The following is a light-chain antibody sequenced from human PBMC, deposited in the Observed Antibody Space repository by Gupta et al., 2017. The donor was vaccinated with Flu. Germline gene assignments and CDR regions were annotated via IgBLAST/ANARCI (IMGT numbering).Light chain of an antibody. CDR1: SGHSNYA. CDR3: QAWGFGFRV. V-gene: IGLV4-69*01. J-gene: IGLJ3*02. CDR2: INSDGSH. Sequence: QLVLTQSPSASASLGASVKLTCTLSSGHSNYAIAWHQQHPEKGPRYLMKINSDGSHSKGDGIPDGFSGSSSGAERYLTISSLQSEDEADDYCQAWGFGFRVFGGGTKLTVL.